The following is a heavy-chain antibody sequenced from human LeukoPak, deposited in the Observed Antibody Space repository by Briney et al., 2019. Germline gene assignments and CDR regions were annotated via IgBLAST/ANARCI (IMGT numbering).Heavy chain of an antibody. V-gene: IGHV3-23*01. D-gene: IGHD2-2*02. J-gene: IGHJ6*03. Sequence: GGSLRLSCAASGFTFSSYAMSWVRQAPGKGLEWVSAISGSGGSTYYADSVKGRFTIPRDNSKNTLYLQMNSLRAEDTAVYYCAKDGDPIVVVPAAIVDVWGKGTTVTVS. CDR1: GFTFSSYA. CDR2: ISGSGGST. CDR3: AKDGDPIVVVPAAIVDV.